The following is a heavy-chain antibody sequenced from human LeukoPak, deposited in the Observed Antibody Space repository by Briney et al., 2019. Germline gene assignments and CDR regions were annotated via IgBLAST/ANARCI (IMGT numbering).Heavy chain of an antibody. J-gene: IGHJ4*02. V-gene: IGHV5-51*01. Sequence: GESLKISCKGSGYRFTNYWIGWVRPMPGKGLEWMGIIYPGDSETRYSPSFQGQVTISADKSISTAYLQWSSLKASDTAMYYCARRRDLYSGSYYPFDYWGQGTLVTVPS. D-gene: IGHD1-26*01. CDR3: ARRRDLYSGSYYPFDY. CDR2: IYPGDSET. CDR1: GYRFTNYW.